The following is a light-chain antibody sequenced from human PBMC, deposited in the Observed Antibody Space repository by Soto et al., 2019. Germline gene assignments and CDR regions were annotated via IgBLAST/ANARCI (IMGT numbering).Light chain of an antibody. V-gene: IGKV3-20*01. CDR1: QSISSNY. Sequence: EIVLTQSPGTLSLSPGERATLSCRASQSISSNYLAWYQQRPGQAPRLLIFGASYRATGIPDRFSGSVSGTDFTLTISRLEPEDFAVYYCQHYSSSPPEFTFGPGTRVDSK. J-gene: IGKJ3*01. CDR2: GAS. CDR3: QHYSSSPPEFT.